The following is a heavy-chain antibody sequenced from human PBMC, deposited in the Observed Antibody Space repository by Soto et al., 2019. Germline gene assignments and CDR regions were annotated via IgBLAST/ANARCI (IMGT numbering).Heavy chain of an antibody. CDR3: ARSFYDLSTATGGHWFDP. CDR2: IFYSGTT. CDR1: GGSINTAGYY. V-gene: IGHV4-31*03. J-gene: IGHJ5*02. D-gene: IGHD3-9*01. Sequence: SETLSLTCPVSGGSINTAGYYWNWVRHSPGKGLEWIGYIFYSGTTYYNPSLESRLTMSLDKSKNHFSLRLSSVTAADTAYYYCARSFYDLSTATGGHWFDPWGHGTPVTV.